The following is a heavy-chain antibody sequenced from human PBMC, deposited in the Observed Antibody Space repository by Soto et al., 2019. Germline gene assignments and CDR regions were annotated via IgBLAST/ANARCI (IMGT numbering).Heavy chain of an antibody. CDR3: ARAYGDYSFDY. Sequence: PGGSLRLSCAASGFTFSSYAMHWVRQAPGKGLEWVAVISYDGSNKYYADSVKGRFTISRDNSKNTLYLQMNSLRAEDTAVYYCARAYGDYSFDYWGQGTLVTVSS. D-gene: IGHD4-17*01. J-gene: IGHJ4*02. CDR2: ISYDGSNK. CDR1: GFTFSSYA. V-gene: IGHV3-30-3*01.